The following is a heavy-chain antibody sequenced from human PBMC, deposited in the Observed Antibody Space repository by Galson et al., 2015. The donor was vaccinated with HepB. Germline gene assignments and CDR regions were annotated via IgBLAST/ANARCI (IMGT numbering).Heavy chain of an antibody. CDR1: GYTLTELS. V-gene: IGHV1-24*01. CDR2: FDPEDGET. J-gene: IGHJ4*02. D-gene: IGHD3-10*01. CDR3: ATSVRYYGSGSPVDC. Sequence: SVKVSCKVSGYTLTELSMHWVRQAPGKGLEWMGGFDPEDGETIYAQKFQGRVTMTKDTSTDTAYMELSSLRSEDTAVYYCATSVRYYGSGSPVDCWGQGTLVTVSS.